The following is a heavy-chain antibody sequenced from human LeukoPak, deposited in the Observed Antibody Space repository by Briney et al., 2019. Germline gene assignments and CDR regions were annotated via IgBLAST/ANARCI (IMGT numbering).Heavy chain of an antibody. CDR1: GFTFSSYA. CDR2: ISYDGSNK. J-gene: IGHJ4*02. D-gene: IGHD5-18*01. V-gene: IGHV3-30-3*01. Sequence: GGSLRLSCAASGFTFSSYAVHWVRQAPGKGLEWVAVISYDGSNKYYADSVKGRFTISRDNSKNTLYLQMNSLRAEDTAIYYCAKGSYSYGYPGYWGQGTLVTVSS. CDR3: AKGSYSYGYPGY.